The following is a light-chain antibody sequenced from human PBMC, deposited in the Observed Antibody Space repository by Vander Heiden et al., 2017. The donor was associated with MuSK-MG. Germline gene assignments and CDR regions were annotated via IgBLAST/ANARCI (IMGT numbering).Light chain of an antibody. Sequence: QSVLTQPPSVSGAPGQRVTISCTGSSSNIGAGYHVHWYHKLPGTAPKLLIYGGTNRPPEVPDRFSGSKSGTSASLAITGLQAGDEADYYCQSDESSLSGVVFGGGTKLTVL. V-gene: IGLV1-40*01. CDR2: GGT. J-gene: IGLJ2*01. CDR3: QSDESSLSGVV. CDR1: SSNIGAGYH.